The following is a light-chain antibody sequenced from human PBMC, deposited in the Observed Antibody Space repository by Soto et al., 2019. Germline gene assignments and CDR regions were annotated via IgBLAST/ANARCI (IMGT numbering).Light chain of an antibody. Sequence: QSALTQPRSVSGSPGQSVTISCTGTASDVGGYSYVSWYQQHPGKVPKLIIYDVSKWPSGVPDRFSGSKSGNTASLTISGLQAEDECDYYCCSYAGSYPFVFGTGTKFTVL. CDR1: ASDVGGYSY. J-gene: IGLJ1*01. CDR3: CSYAGSYPFV. V-gene: IGLV2-11*01. CDR2: DVS.